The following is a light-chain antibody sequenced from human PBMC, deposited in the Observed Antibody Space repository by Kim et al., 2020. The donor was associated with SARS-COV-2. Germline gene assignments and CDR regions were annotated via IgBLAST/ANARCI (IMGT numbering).Light chain of an antibody. CDR3: QAWDSSTYV. CDR2: QDS. V-gene: IGLV3-1*01. Sequence: VSPEQTASITCSGDKLGDKYACWYQQKPGQSPVLVIYQDSKRPAGIPERFSGSNSGNTATLTISVTQAMDEADYYCQAWDSSTYVFGTGTKVTVL. J-gene: IGLJ1*01. CDR1: KLGDKY.